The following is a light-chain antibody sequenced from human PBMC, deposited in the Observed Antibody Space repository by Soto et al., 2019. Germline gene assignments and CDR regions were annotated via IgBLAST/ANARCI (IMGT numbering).Light chain of an antibody. CDR1: SSNIGYNF. CDR3: GTLDTSLSAYV. CDR2: DSD. V-gene: IGLV1-51*01. Sequence: QSVLTQPPSVSAAPGQKVTISCSGSSSNIGYNFVSWYQHLPGTTPKLLSYDSDKRPPAMSHRFSGSKSGTSATLDIAVLQTGDEAEYYCGTLDTSLSAYVFGRGTKVTVL. J-gene: IGLJ1*01.